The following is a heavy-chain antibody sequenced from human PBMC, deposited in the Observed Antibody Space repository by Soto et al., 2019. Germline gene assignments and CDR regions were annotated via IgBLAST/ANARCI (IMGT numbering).Heavy chain of an antibody. V-gene: IGHV1-18*01. CDR2: ISTYNGNT. Sequence: ASVKVSCKASGYIFTNYGISWVRQAPGQGLEWMGWISTYNGNTNYAQKLQGRVTMTTDISTSTAYMELRSLRSDDTAVYYCARDLYYDSRGYTSFQHWGQGTLVTVSS. CDR1: GYIFTNYG. D-gene: IGHD3-22*01. CDR3: ARDLYYDSRGYTSFQH. J-gene: IGHJ1*01.